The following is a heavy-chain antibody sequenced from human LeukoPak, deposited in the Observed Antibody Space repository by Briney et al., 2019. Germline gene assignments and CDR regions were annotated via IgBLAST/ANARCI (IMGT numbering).Heavy chain of an antibody. D-gene: IGHD2-8*01. J-gene: IGHJ4*02. CDR3: VSSAYAMFDY. Sequence: PGGSLRLSCEASGFTVSNNYMNGVRQAAAKGLEWVSVIYSGGTTYYADSVKRRFSISRDNSKNTLDLQMNSLSDGDTAVYYCVSSAYAMFDYWGRGPLVTVSS. CDR2: IYSGGTT. CDR1: GFTVSNNY. V-gene: IGHV3-66*01.